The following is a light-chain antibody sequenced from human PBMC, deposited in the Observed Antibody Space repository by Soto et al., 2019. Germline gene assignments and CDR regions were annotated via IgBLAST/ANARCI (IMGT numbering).Light chain of an antibody. V-gene: IGKV3-20*01. CDR3: QQYFSSPYT. CDR2: ATF. J-gene: IGKJ2*01. Sequence: EVVLTQSPGTLSLSPGERVTLSCRASQSVASSYLAWYQQKPGRAPRLLIYATFGRATGFPDRFSASGSGTDFTLTISRLEPEDSAVYYCQQYFSSPYTFGPGTKLEIK. CDR1: QSVASSY.